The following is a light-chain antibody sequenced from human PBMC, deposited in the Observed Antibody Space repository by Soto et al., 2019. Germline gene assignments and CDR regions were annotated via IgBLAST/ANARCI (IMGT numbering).Light chain of an antibody. CDR3: TSYVGNDIWV. Sequence: QSALTQPPSASGSPGQLVTISCTGTSSDVGAYKYVSWYQQYPGKAPKLMIYEVTKRPSGVPDRYSGSKSGNTASLTVSGLRAEDEADYYCTSYVGNDIWVFGGGTKVTVL. J-gene: IGLJ3*02. CDR1: SSDVGAYKY. V-gene: IGLV2-8*01. CDR2: EVT.